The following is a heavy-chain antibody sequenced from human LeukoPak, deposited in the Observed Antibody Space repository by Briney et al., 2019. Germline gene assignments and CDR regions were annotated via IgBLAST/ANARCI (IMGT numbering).Heavy chain of an antibody. Sequence: PSETLSLTCTVSGGSISNYYWSWLRHPPGKGLEWIGYIHYSGITTYNPSLKSRVTMSVDTSKNQFSLKLNSVTAADTAVYFCARDHHGSTYWGQGTLVAVSS. J-gene: IGHJ4*02. D-gene: IGHD6-13*01. CDR3: ARDHHGSTY. CDR2: IHYSGIT. CDR1: GGSISNYY. V-gene: IGHV4-59*01.